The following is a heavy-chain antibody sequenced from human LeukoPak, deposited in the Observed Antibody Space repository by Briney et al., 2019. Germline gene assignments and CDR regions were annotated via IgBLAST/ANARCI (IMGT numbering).Heavy chain of an antibody. D-gene: IGHD3-10*01. CDR2: ISGDGGST. Sequence: GGSLRLSCAASGFTLDDYAMHWVRQAPGKGLEWVSLISGDGGSTYYADSVKGRFTISRDNSKNSLYLQMNSLRTEDTALYYCAKDYEDYYGSGSYVCMDVWGKGTTVTVSS. V-gene: IGHV3-43*02. J-gene: IGHJ6*03. CDR1: GFTLDDYA. CDR3: AKDYEDYYGSGSYVCMDV.